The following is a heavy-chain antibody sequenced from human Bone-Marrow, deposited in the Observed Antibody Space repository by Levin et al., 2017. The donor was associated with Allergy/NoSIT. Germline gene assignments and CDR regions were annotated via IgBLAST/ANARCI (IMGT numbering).Heavy chain of an antibody. D-gene: IGHD3-22*01. CDR2: IYYSGST. CDR1: GGSISSSSYY. CDR3: ARHSPRGGYWVG. J-gene: IGHJ4*02. Sequence: SQTLSLTCTVSGGSISSSSYYWGWIRQPPGKGLEWIGSIYYSGSTYYNPSLKSRVTISVDTSKNQFSLKLSSVTAADTAVYYCARHSPRGGYWVGWGQGTLVTVSS. V-gene: IGHV4-39*01.